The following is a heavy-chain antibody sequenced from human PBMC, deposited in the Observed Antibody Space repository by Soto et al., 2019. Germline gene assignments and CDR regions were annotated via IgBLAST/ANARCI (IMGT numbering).Heavy chain of an antibody. CDR2: MNPNSGNT. CDR1: GYTFTSYD. CDR3: ASTVAVNYWYFDL. J-gene: IGHJ2*01. Sequence: QVQLVQSGAEVKKPGASVKVSCKASGYTFTSYDINWVRQATGQGLEWMGWMNPNSGNTGYAQKFHGRVTMPRNTSISTAYMELSSLRSEDTAVYYCASTVAVNYWYFDLWGRGTLVTVSS. D-gene: IGHD6-19*01. V-gene: IGHV1-8*01.